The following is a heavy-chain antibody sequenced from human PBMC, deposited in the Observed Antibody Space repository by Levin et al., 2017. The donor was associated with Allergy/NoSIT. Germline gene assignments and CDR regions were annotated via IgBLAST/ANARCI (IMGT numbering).Heavy chain of an antibody. J-gene: IGHJ4*02. CDR3: VREFLGQWLRIDY. CDR2: INGRGHNT. V-gene: IGHV3-64D*06. Sequence: AASVKVSCSASGFTFSNYDMYWVRQAPGKGPEFVSTINGRGHNTYYRDSVKGRFTISRDNSRNTLYLQMSSLKPGDTAVYYCVREFLGQWLRIDYWGQGTLVTVSS. CDR1: GFTFSNYD. D-gene: IGHD5-12*01.